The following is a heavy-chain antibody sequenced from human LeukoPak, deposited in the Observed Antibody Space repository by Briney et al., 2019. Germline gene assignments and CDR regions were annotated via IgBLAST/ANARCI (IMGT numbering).Heavy chain of an antibody. CDR3: ARANWNYGLYFDY. CDR2: ISSSGSTI. J-gene: IGHJ4*02. D-gene: IGHD1-7*01. V-gene: IGHV3-48*03. Sequence: PGGSLRLSCAASGFTFSSYEMNWVRQAPGKGLEWVSYISSSGSTIYYADSVKGRFTISRDNAKNSLYLQMNSLRAEDTAVHYCARANWNYGLYFDYWGQGTLVTVSS. CDR1: GFTFSSYE.